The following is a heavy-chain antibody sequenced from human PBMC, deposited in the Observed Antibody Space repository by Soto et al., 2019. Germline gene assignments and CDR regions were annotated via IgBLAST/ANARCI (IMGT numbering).Heavy chain of an antibody. CDR2: IYYSGST. Sequence: PSETLSLTCTVSGGSISSSSYYWGWIRQPPGKGLEWIGSIYYSGSTYYNPSLKSRVTISVDTSKNQFSLKLSSVTAADTAVYYCARQIPSYYDILTGYRYYFDYWGQGTLVTVSS. CDR1: GGSISSSSYY. CDR3: ARQIPSYYDILTGYRYYFDY. J-gene: IGHJ4*02. D-gene: IGHD3-9*01. V-gene: IGHV4-39*01.